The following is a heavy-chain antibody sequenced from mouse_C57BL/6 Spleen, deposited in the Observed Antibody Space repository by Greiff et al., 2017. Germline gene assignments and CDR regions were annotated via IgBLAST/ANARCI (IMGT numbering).Heavy chain of an antibody. Sequence: EVKLVESGGGLVQPGGSLSLSCAASGFTFTDYYMSWVRQPPGKALAWLGFIRNKANGYTTEYSASVKGRFTISRDNSQSILYLQMNALRAEDSATYYCARYAEGVVAKDYWGQGTTLTVSS. CDR2: IRNKANGYTT. J-gene: IGHJ2*01. V-gene: IGHV7-3*01. D-gene: IGHD1-1*01. CDR3: ARYAEGVVAKDY. CDR1: GFTFTDYY.